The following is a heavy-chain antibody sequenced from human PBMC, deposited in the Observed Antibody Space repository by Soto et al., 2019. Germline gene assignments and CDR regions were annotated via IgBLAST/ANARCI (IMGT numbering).Heavy chain of an antibody. CDR2: IYYSGST. D-gene: IGHD1-26*01. CDR1: GGCDSSGSYY. J-gene: IGHJ4*02. CDR3: ARETSGSYHYVDY. V-gene: IGHV4-61*01. Sequence: SETLSLTGTVSGGCDSSGSYYWSWIRQPPGKGLEWIGYIYYSGSTNYTPSLKSRVTISVDTSKNQLSRKLSSVTAADTAVYYCARETSGSYHYVDYWGQGTLVTVSS.